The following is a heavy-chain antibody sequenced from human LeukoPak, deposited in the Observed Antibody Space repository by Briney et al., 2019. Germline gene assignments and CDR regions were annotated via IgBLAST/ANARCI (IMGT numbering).Heavy chain of an antibody. J-gene: IGHJ3*01. Sequence: SVRVSCKASGGTFSSYAISWVRQAPGQGLEWMGGIIPIFGTANYAQKFQGRVTITADESTSTAYMELSSLRSEDTAVYYCARDLVPYYYDSSGHLRWAFGARGQGTLVTVSS. CDR1: GGTFSSYA. CDR3: ARDLVPYYYDSSGHLRWAFGA. CDR2: IIPIFGTA. D-gene: IGHD3-22*01. V-gene: IGHV1-69*01.